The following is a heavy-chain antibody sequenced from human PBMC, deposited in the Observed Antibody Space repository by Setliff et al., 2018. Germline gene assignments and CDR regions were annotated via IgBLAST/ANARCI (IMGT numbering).Heavy chain of an antibody. CDR3: AREQWLDPPGYYYIYV. CDR1: GGSISSYY. J-gene: IGHJ6*03. Sequence: PSETLSLTCTVSGGSISSYYWSWIRQPAGKGLEWIGLIYIGGSATYNPFLKSRVTMSIDTSKNQFSLKLNSGTAADMAVYYCAREQWLDPPGYYYIYVWGRGTTVSVPS. D-gene: IGHD6-19*01. CDR2: IYIGGSA. V-gene: IGHV4-4*07.